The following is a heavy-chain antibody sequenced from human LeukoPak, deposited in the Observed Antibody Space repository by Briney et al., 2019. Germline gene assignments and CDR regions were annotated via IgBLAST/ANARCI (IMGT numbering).Heavy chain of an antibody. D-gene: IGHD2-2*01. CDR3: AKEVRMSSV. Sequence: GGSLRLSCAASGFTFSNYAMSWVRQAPGKGLEWVSAISGSASTTYYADSVKGRFTISRDNSKDTVFLQMNSLRAEGTALYYCAKEVRMSSVWGQGTMVTVSS. CDR1: GFTFSNYA. J-gene: IGHJ3*01. CDR2: ISGSASTT. V-gene: IGHV3-23*01.